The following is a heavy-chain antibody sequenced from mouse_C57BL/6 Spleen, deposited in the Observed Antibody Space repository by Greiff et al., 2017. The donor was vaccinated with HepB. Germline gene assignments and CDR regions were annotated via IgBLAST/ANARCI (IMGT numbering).Heavy chain of an antibody. V-gene: IGHV5-4*03. Sequence: EVKLMESGGGLVKPGGSLKLSCAASGFTFSSYAMSWVRQTPEKRLEWVATISDGGSYTYYPDNVKGRFTISRDNAKNNLYLQMSHLKSEDTAMYYCAITEDWFAYWGQGTLVTVSA. D-gene: IGHD1-1*01. J-gene: IGHJ3*01. CDR1: GFTFSSYA. CDR3: AITEDWFAY. CDR2: ISDGGSYT.